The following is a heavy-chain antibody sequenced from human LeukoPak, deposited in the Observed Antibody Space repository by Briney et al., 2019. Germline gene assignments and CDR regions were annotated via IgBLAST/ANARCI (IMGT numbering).Heavy chain of an antibody. J-gene: IGHJ6*03. CDR3: ARVVGATRYYYYYMDV. V-gene: IGHV1-8*03. CDR2: INPNSGNT. Sequence: ASVKVSCKASGYTFTGYYMHWVRQAPGQGLEWMGWINPNSGNTGYAQKFQGRVTITRNTSISTAYMELSSLRSEDTAVYYCARVVGATRYYYYYMDVWGKGTTVTVSS. D-gene: IGHD1-26*01. CDR1: GYTFTGYY.